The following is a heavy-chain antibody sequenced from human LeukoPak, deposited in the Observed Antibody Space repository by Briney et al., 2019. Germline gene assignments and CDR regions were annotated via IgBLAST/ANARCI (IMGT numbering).Heavy chain of an antibody. Sequence: GGSLTLSCSVSGFTFSGYAMRWVRQAPGKGLEYVSGISSYGDSTHYADSLRGRFTISRDNSKNTLSLHMSSLRAEDTAVYYCVRARAGYFDYWGQGTLVSVSS. CDR2: ISSYGDST. CDR3: VRARAGYFDY. J-gene: IGHJ4*02. CDR1: GFTFSGYA. V-gene: IGHV3-64D*09.